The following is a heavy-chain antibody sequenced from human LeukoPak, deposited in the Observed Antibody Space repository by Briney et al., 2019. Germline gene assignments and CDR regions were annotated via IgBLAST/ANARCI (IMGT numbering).Heavy chain of an antibody. J-gene: IGHJ6*03. CDR2: ISAYNGNT. D-gene: IGHD5-12*01. CDR1: GYTFTSYG. CDR3: ATGGGYSGYRRYYYMDV. Sequence: ASVKVSCKASGYTFTSYGISWVRQAPGQGLEWMGWISAYNGNTTYAQKLQGRVTMTTDTSTSTAYMELRSLRSDDTSVYYCATGGGYSGYRRYYYMDVWGKGTTVTVSS. V-gene: IGHV1-18*01.